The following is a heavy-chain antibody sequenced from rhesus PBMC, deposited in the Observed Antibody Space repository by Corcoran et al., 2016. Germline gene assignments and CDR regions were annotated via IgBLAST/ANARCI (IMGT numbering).Heavy chain of an antibody. CDR1: GFTFSTFG. Sequence: DVQLLETGGVFVQRGGSLRLSCSASGFTFSTFGMCSVRQAPGKGLEWVSGISYTGGSTYYADSVKGRFTISRDNSKNTLSLQMNSLRAEDTAVYYCAKIDPYYNFWSGYPDYWGQGVLVTVSS. D-gene: IGHD3-3*01. V-gene: IGHV3S5*01. J-gene: IGHJ4*01. CDR2: ISYTGGST. CDR3: AKIDPYYNFWSGYPDY.